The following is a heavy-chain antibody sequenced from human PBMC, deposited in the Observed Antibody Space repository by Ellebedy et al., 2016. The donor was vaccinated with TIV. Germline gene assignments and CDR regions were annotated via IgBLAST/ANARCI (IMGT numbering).Heavy chain of an antibody. CDR1: GGSISSYY. D-gene: IGHD6-13*01. CDR3: ARGDSSSWYFHY. Sequence: MPSETLSLTCTVSGGSISSYYWSWIRQPPGKGLEWIGYIYYSGSTNYNPSLKSRVTISVDTSKNQFSLKLSSVTAADTAVYYCARGDSSSWYFHYWGQGTLVTVSS. CDR2: IYYSGST. J-gene: IGHJ4*02. V-gene: IGHV4-59*01.